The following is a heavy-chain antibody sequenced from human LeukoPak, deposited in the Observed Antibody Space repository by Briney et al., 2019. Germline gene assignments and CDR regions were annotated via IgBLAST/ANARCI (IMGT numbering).Heavy chain of an antibody. CDR1: GFTFSSYS. Sequence: GGSLRLSCAASGFTFSSYSMNWVRQAPGKGLEWVSSISSSSSYIYYADSVKGRFTISRDNAKNSLYLQMNSLRAEDTAVYYCARDGGFAAMASDWGQGTLVTVSS. CDR3: ARDGGFAAMASD. CDR2: ISSSSSYI. D-gene: IGHD5-18*01. V-gene: IGHV3-21*01. J-gene: IGHJ4*02.